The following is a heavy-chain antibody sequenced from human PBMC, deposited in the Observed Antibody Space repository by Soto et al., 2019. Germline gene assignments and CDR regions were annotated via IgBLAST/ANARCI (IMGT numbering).Heavy chain of an antibody. J-gene: IGHJ4*02. D-gene: IGHD3-10*01. Sequence: EVQLVESGGGLVQPGGSLRLSCAASGFTFSSYSMNWVRQAPGKGLEWVSYISSSSSTIYYADSVKGQFTISRDNAKNSLYLQMNSLRAEDTAVYYCARDVSLLWFGEYYFDYWGQVTLVTVSS. CDR1: GFTFSSYS. CDR2: ISSSSSTI. V-gene: IGHV3-48*01. CDR3: ARDVSLLWFGEYYFDY.